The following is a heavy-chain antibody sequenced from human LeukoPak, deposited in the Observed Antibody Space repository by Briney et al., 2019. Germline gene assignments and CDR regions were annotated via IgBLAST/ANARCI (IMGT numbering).Heavy chain of an antibody. Sequence: GGSLRLSCAASGFTFSSYGMHWVRQAPGQGLEWVAVIWYDGSNKYYADSGKGRFTISRDNSKNTLYLQMNSLRAEDTAVYYCARANRRHREYSSRKYYYYYLDVWGKGTTVSVSS. V-gene: IGHV3-33*01. D-gene: IGHD6-6*01. CDR2: IWYDGSNK. CDR3: ARANRRHREYSSRKYYYYYLDV. J-gene: IGHJ6*03. CDR1: GFTFSSYG.